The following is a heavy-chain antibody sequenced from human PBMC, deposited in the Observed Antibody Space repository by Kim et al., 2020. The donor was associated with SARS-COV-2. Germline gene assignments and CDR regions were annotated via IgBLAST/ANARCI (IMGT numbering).Heavy chain of an antibody. D-gene: IGHD6-19*01. V-gene: IGHV3-74*01. Sequence: VKGRFTISRDNAKKTLYLQKNSLRAEDTAVYYCARRQFTSGWYYVDYWGQGTLVTVSS. CDR3: ARRQFTSGWYYVDY. J-gene: IGHJ4*02.